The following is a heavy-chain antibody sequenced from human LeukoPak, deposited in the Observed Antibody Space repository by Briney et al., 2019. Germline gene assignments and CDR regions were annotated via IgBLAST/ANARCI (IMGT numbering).Heavy chain of an antibody. Sequence: PGGSLRLSCAASGLTFSGYIMNWVRQAPGKGLEWVSSTSTSGTYMDYADSVKGRFIISRDNSKNSLFLQMNSLRAEDTAVYSCARGIAAAGHGMDVWGQGTTVTVSS. CDR3: ARGIAAAGHGMDV. CDR1: GLTFSGYI. V-gene: IGHV3-21*01. D-gene: IGHD6-13*01. J-gene: IGHJ6*02. CDR2: TSTSGTYM.